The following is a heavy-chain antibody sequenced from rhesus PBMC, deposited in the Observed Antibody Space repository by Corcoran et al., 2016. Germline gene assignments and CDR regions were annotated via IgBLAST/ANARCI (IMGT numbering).Heavy chain of an antibody. D-gene: IGHD2-21*01. Sequence: QVQLQESGPGLVKPSETLSLTCAVSGASISSYWWSRMRQPPGQGLEWIGYIGGSTGSTNYNPSLNSRVTISKDTSKNQFSLRLSSVTAADTAVYYCAGDWVFCTASGCYADYGLDSWGQGVVVTVSS. CDR2: IGGSTGST. V-gene: IGHV4-80*01. J-gene: IGHJ6*01. CDR1: GASISSYW. CDR3: AGDWVFCTASGCYADYGLDS.